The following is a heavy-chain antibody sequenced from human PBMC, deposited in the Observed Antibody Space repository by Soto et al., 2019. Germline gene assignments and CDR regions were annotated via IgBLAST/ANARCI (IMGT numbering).Heavy chain of an antibody. D-gene: IGHD6-6*01. CDR1: GYTFSTYG. CDR2: INGYNGNT. V-gene: IGHV1-18*01. CDR3: ARMRDVPYYYYGMEV. J-gene: IGHJ6*02. Sequence: QVQLVQSGAEVKKPGASVKVSCKASGYTFSTYGISWVRQAPGQGLEWMGWINGYNGNTNYAPKLQGRITMTTDTATTTAYREQRSLRSDDTAVYYSARMRDVPYYYYGMEVCGQGTTVTVSS.